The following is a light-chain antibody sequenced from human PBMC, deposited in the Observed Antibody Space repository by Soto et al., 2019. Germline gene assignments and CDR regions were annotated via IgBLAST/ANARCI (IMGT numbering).Light chain of an antibody. Sequence: QSVLTQPPSVSGSPGQSVTISCTGTSSDVGSYNGISWYQQPPGTAPRLIIYEDSTRPSGVFDRFSGSKSGNTASLTISGLQAEDEADYYCNSYTLSGTYVFGTGTKVTVL. CDR1: SSDVGSYNG. V-gene: IGLV2-18*02. CDR2: EDS. J-gene: IGLJ1*01. CDR3: NSYTLSGTYV.